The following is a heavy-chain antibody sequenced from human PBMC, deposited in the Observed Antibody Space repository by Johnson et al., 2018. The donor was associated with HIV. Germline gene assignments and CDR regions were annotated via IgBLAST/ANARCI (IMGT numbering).Heavy chain of an antibody. Sequence: VQLVESGGGLVQPGRSLRLSCAASGFTFDDYAMHWVRQAPGKGPEWVSGITWNSGSIGYADSVKGRFTISRDNSKNTLYLQMNSLRVEDTALYYCAKSPGKDHGGNSGGFDIWGQGTMVTVSS. V-gene: IGHV3-9*01. J-gene: IGHJ3*02. CDR1: GFTFDDYA. CDR3: AKSPGKDHGGNSGGFDI. CDR2: ITWNSGSI. D-gene: IGHD4/OR15-4a*01.